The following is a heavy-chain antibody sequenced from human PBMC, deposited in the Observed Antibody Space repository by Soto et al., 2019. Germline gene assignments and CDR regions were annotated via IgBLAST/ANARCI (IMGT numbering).Heavy chain of an antibody. D-gene: IGHD6-19*01. J-gene: IGHJ6*02. V-gene: IGHV1-18*04. CDR3: ARPLHSSGWYSPYYYYGMDV. Sequence: ASVKVSCKASGYTFTSYGISWVRQAPGQGLEWMGWISAYNGNTNYAQKLQGRVTMTTDTSTSTAYMELRSLRSDDTAVYYCARPLHSSGWYSPYYYYGMDVWGQGTTVTVSS. CDR2: ISAYNGNT. CDR1: GYTFTSYG.